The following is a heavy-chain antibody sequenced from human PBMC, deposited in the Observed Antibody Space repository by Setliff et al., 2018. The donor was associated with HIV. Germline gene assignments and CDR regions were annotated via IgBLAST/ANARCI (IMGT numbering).Heavy chain of an antibody. CDR3: ARHLQAFDI. D-gene: IGHD1-1*01. Sequence: SETLSLTCAVSGYSISSGYYWGWIWQPPGKGLEWVGSIFHSGGIYYNPSLKSRVTISGDTSKNKLSLKLTSVTAADTAVYYCARHLQAFDIWGHGTMVTVSS. CDR1: GYSISSGYY. CDR2: IFHSGGI. V-gene: IGHV4-38-2*01. J-gene: IGHJ3*02.